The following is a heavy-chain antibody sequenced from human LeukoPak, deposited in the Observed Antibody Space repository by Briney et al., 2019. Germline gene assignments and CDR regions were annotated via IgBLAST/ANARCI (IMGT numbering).Heavy chain of an antibody. J-gene: IGHJ4*02. V-gene: IGHV3-53*01. CDR1: RFTASSNY. D-gene: IGHD2-21*02. CDR3: ARAVTVVTAIHD. Sequence: PGGSLRLSCAASRFTASSNYMTCGRQAPREGVGWVSVIYSGGGTYYADSVKGRFTISRDNSKNTLYLQMNSLGAEDTAVYYCARAVTVVTAIHDWGQGTLVTVSS. CDR2: IYSGGGT.